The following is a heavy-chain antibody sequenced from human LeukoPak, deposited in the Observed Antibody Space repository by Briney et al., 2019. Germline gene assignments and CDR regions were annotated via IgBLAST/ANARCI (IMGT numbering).Heavy chain of an antibody. CDR1: GFTFSGYG. J-gene: IGHJ4*02. V-gene: IGHV3-30*18. Sequence: GGSLRLSCPASGFTFSGYGMHWVRQAPGKGLEWLAVISDIGSQKSYADSVKGRFTISRDNSKDTLFLQMNSLRPEDTAVYYCAKEYDSGWTSFDYWGRGTVVTVSS. CDR3: AKEYDSGWTSFDY. CDR2: ISDIGSQK. D-gene: IGHD6-19*01.